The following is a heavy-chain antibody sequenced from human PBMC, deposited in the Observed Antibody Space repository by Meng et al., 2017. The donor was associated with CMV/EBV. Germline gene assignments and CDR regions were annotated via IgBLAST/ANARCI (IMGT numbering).Heavy chain of an antibody. J-gene: IGHJ5*02. CDR3: ARALLAGTTFLVFDP. CDR2: IYYSGST. Sequence: SETLSLTCTVSGGSISSYYWSWIRQPPGKGLEWIGYIYYSGSTNYNPSLKSRVTISVDTSKNQSSLKLSSVTVADTPVYYCARALLAGTTFLVFDPWGQGTLVTVSS. D-gene: IGHD1-7*01. V-gene: IGHV4-59*01. CDR1: GGSISSYY.